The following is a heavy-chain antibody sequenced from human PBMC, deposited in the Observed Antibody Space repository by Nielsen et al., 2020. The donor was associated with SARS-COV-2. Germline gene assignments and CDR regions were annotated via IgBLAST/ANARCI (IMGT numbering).Heavy chain of an antibody. CDR3: ARDSDYRVNGMDV. D-gene: IGHD4-11*01. J-gene: IGHJ6*02. CDR2: IDSGGST. V-gene: IGHV3-53*01. CDR1: GFTVTSNS. Sequence: GESLKISCAVSGFTVTSNSMNWVRQAPGKGLEWVSVIDSGGSTFYADSAKGRFTISRDNSKNTLYLQMNSLRAEDSAVYYCARDSDYRVNGMDVWGQGTTVTVSS.